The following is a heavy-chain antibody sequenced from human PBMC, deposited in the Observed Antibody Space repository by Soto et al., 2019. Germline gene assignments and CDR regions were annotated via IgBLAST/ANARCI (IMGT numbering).Heavy chain of an antibody. J-gene: IGHJ4*02. V-gene: IGHV3-53*04. CDR3: ARAGDVDSVASYGDYSLPLDY. CDR1: GFSVSSNY. Sequence: GGSLRHSCTASGFSVSSNYMSWVRQAPGKGLEWVSVIYVGGSTFFADSVKGRFTFSRHNSNNTVSLQMNSLRSEDTAVYYCARAGDVDSVASYGDYSLPLDYWGQGTLVTVSS. D-gene: IGHD4-17*01. CDR2: IYVGGST.